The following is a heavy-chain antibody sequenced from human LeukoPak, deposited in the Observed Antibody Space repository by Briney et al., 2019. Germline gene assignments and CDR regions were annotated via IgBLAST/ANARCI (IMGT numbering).Heavy chain of an antibody. CDR3: ARDWSNYGGNLFDS. CDR2: IHYSGST. J-gene: IGHJ4*02. D-gene: IGHD4-23*01. Sequence: TSETLPLTCTVSGSSISGYFWSWIRQPPGKGLEWIGYIHYSGSTNYNPSLKSRVTISQDTSKNQFSLKLSSVTAADTAVYYCARDWSNYGGNLFDSWGQGTLVTVSS. CDR1: GSSISGYF. V-gene: IGHV4-59*01.